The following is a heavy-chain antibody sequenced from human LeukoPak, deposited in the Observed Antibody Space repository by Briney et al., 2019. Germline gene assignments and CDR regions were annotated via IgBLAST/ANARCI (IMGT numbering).Heavy chain of an antibody. D-gene: IGHD5-12*01. V-gene: IGHV3-30*18. Sequence: GGSLRLSCAASGFTFSSYGMHWVRQAPGKGLEWVAVISYDGSNKYYADSVKGRFTISRDNSKNTLYLQMNSLRAEDTAVYYCAKVNGIVATINYYYYYGMDVWGQGTTVTVS. CDR3: AKVNGIVATINYYYYYGMDV. CDR1: GFTFSSYG. J-gene: IGHJ6*02. CDR2: ISYDGSNK.